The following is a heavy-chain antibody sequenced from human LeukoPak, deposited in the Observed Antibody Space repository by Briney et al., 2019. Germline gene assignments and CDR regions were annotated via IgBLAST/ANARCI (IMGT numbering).Heavy chain of an antibody. CDR1: GFSLNNYW. D-gene: IGHD6-19*01. J-gene: IGHJ5*02. CDR2: INGDASEK. Sequence: PGGSLRLSCAVSGFSLNNYWMTWYRQAPGKGLECVAHINGDASEKYYLDSVKHQFTISRDNAKNSLYLQMNSLRAGATAVYDCARPAGVTWVQGTLVTVS. CDR3: ARPAGVT. V-gene: IGHV3-7*01.